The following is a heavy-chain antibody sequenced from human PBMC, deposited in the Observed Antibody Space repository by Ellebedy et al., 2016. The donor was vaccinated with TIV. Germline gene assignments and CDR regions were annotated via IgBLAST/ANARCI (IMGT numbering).Heavy chain of an antibody. V-gene: IGHV3-30-3*01. CDR1: GFTLSSYA. J-gene: IGHJ4*02. D-gene: IGHD3-10*01. CDR3: GREGWFGELVDY. CDR2: ISDDGSNK. Sequence: GESLKISCAASGFTLSSYAMHWVRQAPGKGLEWVAVISDDGSNKYYADSVKGRFTIFRDKSKNTLYLQMNSLRAEDTAVYYCGREGWFGELVDYWGQGTLVTVSS.